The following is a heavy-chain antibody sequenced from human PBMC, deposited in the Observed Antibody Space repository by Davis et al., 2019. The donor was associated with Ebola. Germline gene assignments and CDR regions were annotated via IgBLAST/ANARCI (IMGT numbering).Heavy chain of an antibody. Sequence: ESLKISCTVSGGSISSYYWSWIRQPPGKGLEWIGYIYYSGSTNYNPSLKSRVTITVDTSKNQFSLKLSSVTAADTAVYYCARDRGYGMDVWGQGTTVTVSS. CDR3: ARDRGYGMDV. CDR1: GGSISSYY. CDR2: IYYSGST. J-gene: IGHJ6*02. V-gene: IGHV4-59*01. D-gene: IGHD3-10*01.